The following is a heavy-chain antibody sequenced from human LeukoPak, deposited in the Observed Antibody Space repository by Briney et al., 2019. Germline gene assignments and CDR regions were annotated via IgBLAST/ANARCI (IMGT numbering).Heavy chain of an antibody. CDR1: GFTVSNDY. D-gene: IGHD3-10*01. V-gene: IGHV3-30*03. CDR3: AREGEQLWFWGWFDP. Sequence: GGSLRLSCVASGFTVSNDYMNWVRQAPGKGLEWVAVMSYDGSKIDYADSVKGRFTISRDNSKDTLYLQMNSLRTEDTALYYYAREGEQLWFWGWFDPWGQGTLVTVSS. CDR2: MSYDGSKI. J-gene: IGHJ5*02.